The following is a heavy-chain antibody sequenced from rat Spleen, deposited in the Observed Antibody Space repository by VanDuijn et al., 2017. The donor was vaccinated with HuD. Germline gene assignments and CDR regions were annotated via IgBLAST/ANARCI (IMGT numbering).Heavy chain of an antibody. J-gene: IGHJ4*01. CDR2: IWGTGET. CDR1: GFSLTNNG. CDR3: VRDGGMYPYGVMDV. Sequence: QVQLKESGPGLVQPSQTLSLTCTVSGFSLTNNGVSWVRQPPGKGLEWMGLIWGTGETQYNSAIKSRLSISRDTSKNQVFLKMNSLQSEGTTTYYCVRDGGMYPYGVMDVWGQGASVTVSS. D-gene: IGHD1-7*01. V-gene: IGHV2-13*01.